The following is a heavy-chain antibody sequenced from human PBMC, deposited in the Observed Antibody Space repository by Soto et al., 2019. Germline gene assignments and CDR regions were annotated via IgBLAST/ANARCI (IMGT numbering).Heavy chain of an antibody. D-gene: IGHD5-12*01. CDR1: GGSISSGGYS. CDR3: VAGGGLPRYY. Sequence: QLQLQESGSGLVKPSQTLSLTCAVSGGSISSGGYSWSWIRQPPGKGLEWIGYIYHSGSTYYNPSLMRRIIRSVDRSKTQFALKLRSVTAADTAVYSCVAGGGLPRYYWGQGTLVTVSS. V-gene: IGHV4-30-2*01. J-gene: IGHJ4*02. CDR2: IYHSGST.